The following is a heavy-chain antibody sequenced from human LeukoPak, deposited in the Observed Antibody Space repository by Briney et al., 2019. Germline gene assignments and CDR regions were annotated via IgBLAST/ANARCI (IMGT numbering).Heavy chain of an antibody. D-gene: IGHD6-6*01. Sequence: GGSLRLSCAASGFTFSSYAMHWVRQAPGKGLEWVAVISYDGSNKYYADSVKGRFTISRDNSKNTLYLQMNSLRAEDTAVYYCAKGSGSIAARELSYYFDYWGQGTLVTVSS. J-gene: IGHJ4*02. CDR3: AKGSGSIAARELSYYFDY. CDR2: ISYDGSNK. V-gene: IGHV3-30-3*01. CDR1: GFTFSSYA.